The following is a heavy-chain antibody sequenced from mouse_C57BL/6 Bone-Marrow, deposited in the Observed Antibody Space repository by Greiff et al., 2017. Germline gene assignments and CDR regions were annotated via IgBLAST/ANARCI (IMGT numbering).Heavy chain of an antibody. V-gene: IGHV1-69*01. Sequence: QVQLQQPGAELVMPGASVKLSCKASGYTFTSYWMHWVKQRPGQGLEWIGEIDPSDSYTNYNQKFKSKATLTVDKSSSTAYMQLSSLTSEDSAVYYCAPLSGWFAYWGQGTLVTVSA. J-gene: IGHJ3*01. D-gene: IGHD6-5*01. CDR1: GYTFTSYW. CDR3: APLSGWFAY. CDR2: IDPSDSYT.